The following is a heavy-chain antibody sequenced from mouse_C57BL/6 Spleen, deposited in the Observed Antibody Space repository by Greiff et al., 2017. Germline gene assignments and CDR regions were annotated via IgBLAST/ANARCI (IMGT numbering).Heavy chain of an antibody. D-gene: IGHD2-1*01. V-gene: IGHV5-17*01. J-gene: IGHJ2*01. Sequence: EVQVVESGGGLVKPGGSLKLSCAASGFTFSDYGMHWVRQAPEKGLEWVAYISSGSSTIYYADTVKGRFTIARDNAKNTLFLKMTSLRSDETAMDYCARNYYGNYYCDYWGQGTTLTVSS. CDR1: GFTFSDYG. CDR3: ARNYYGNYYCDY. CDR2: ISSGSSTI.